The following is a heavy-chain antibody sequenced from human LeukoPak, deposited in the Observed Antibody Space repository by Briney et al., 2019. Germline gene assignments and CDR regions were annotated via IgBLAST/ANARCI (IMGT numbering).Heavy chain of an antibody. CDR2: ISAYNGNT. V-gene: IGHV1-18*01. CDR3: ARGSGAYSGSYYAWFDP. D-gene: IGHD1-26*01. CDR1: GYTFTSYG. Sequence: ASVKVSRKASGYTFTSYGLSWVRQAPGQGLEWMGWISAYNGNTNYAQKLQGRVTMTTDTSTSTANMELRSLRSDDTAVYYCARGSGAYSGSYYAWFDPWGQGTLVTVSS. J-gene: IGHJ5*02.